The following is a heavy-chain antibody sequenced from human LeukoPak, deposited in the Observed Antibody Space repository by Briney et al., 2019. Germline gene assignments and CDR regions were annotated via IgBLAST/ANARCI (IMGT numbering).Heavy chain of an antibody. CDR1: GFTFSSYW. Sequence: GGSLRLSCAASGFTFSSYWMHWVRQAPGKGLVWVSRINSDGSSTNYADSVKGRFTISRDNVKNALYLEMNSLRAEDTAVYYCARDRGVGAPDYWGQGTLVTVFS. J-gene: IGHJ4*02. CDR2: INSDGSST. CDR3: ARDRGVGAPDY. D-gene: IGHD1-26*01. V-gene: IGHV3-74*01.